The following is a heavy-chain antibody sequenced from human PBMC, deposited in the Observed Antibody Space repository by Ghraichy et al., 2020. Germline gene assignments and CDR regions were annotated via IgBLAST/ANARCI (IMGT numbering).Heavy chain of an antibody. CDR2: IRSKAYGGTT. CDR1: GFTFGDYA. J-gene: IGHJ4*02. V-gene: IGHV3-49*03. Sequence: GGSLRLSCTASGFTFGDYAMSWFRQAPGKGLEWVGFIRSKAYGGTTEYAASVKGRFTISRDDSKSIAYLQMNSLKTEDTAVYYCTRDLQPPYYYESFDYWGQGTLVTVSS. CDR3: TRDLQPPYYYESFDY. D-gene: IGHD3-22*01.